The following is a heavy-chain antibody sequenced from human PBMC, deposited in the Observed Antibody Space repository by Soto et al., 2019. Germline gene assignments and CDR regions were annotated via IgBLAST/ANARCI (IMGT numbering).Heavy chain of an antibody. CDR3: ARCPIVVVFDY. CDR2: INHSGST. D-gene: IGHD3-22*01. CDR1: GGSLSGYY. V-gene: IGHV4-34*01. J-gene: IGHJ4*02. Sequence: SETLSLTCAVYGGSLSGYYWSWIRQPPGKGLEWIGEINHSGSTNYNPSLKSRVTISVDTSKNQFSLKLSSVTAADTAVYYCARCPIVVVFDYWGQGTLVTVSS.